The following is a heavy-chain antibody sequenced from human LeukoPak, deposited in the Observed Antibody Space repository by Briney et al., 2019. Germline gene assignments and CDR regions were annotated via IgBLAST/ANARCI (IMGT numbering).Heavy chain of an antibody. CDR3: AKGEVLSWFDP. V-gene: IGHV3-30*02. J-gene: IGHJ5*02. Sequence: GGSLRLSCGASGFTFSSYGMHWVRQAPGKGLEWVAFIRYDGSNKYYADSVKGRFTISRDNSKNTLYLQMNSLRAEDTAVYYCAKGEVLSWFDPWGQGTLVTVSS. CDR1: GFTFSSYG. CDR2: IRYDGSNK.